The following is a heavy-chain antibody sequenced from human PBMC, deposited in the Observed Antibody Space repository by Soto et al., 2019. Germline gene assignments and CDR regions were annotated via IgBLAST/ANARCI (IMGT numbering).Heavy chain of an antibody. V-gene: IGHV1-69*13. D-gene: IGHD1-1*01. CDR3: ATGSFTSTGGRIGYHYNAMDV. J-gene: IGHJ6*02. CDR1: GGTFSSHS. Sequence: SVKVSCKSSGGTFSSHSINWVLQAPGQGLEWMGGIIPIFGPANFAKKFQGRVTITADESTTTAYMELSSLTSEDTAVYYCATGSFTSTGGRIGYHYNAMDVWGQGTTVTVSS. CDR2: IIPIFGPA.